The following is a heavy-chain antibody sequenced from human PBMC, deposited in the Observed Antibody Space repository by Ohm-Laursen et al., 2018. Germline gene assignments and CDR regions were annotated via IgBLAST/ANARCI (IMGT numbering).Heavy chain of an antibody. J-gene: IGHJ4*02. CDR2: INQDGSEK. CDR3: ARDRAMDDY. V-gene: IGHV3-7*01. Sequence: SLRLSCTASGFTFSRYWMNWVRQAPGKGLEWVANINQDGSEKNYVDSVKGRFTISRDNAKNSLYLQMNSLRAEDTAVYYCARDRAMDDYWGQGTLVTVSS. CDR1: GFTFSRYW. D-gene: IGHD5-18*01.